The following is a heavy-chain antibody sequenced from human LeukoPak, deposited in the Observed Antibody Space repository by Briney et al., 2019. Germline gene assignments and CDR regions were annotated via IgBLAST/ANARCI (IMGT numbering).Heavy chain of an antibody. CDR1: GHTFTGYY. D-gene: IGHD1-26*01. CDR3: ARDSPFDSGSYYGYFDY. V-gene: IGHV1-2*02. J-gene: IGHJ4*02. Sequence: ASVKVSCKASGHTFTGYYMHWVRQAPGQGLEWMGWINPNSGGTNYAQKFQGRVTMTRDTSISTAYMELSRLRSDDTAVYYCARDSPFDSGSYYGYFDYWGQGTLVTVSS. CDR2: INPNSGGT.